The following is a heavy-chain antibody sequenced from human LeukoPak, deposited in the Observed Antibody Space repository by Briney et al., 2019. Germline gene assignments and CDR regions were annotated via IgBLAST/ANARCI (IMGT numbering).Heavy chain of an antibody. CDR3: ARVNMRGYAGNFDY. Sequence: GGSLRLSCAASGFTFSSYAMSWVRQAPGKGLEWVSAISGSGGSTYYADSVKGRFTISRDNSKNTLYLQMNSLRAEDTALYHCARVNMRGYAGNFDYWGQGTLVTVSS. CDR2: ISGSGGST. V-gene: IGHV3-23*01. D-gene: IGHD2-15*01. CDR1: GFTFSSYA. J-gene: IGHJ4*02.